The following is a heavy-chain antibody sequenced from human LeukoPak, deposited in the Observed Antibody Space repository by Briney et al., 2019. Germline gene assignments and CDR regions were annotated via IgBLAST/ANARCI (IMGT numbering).Heavy chain of an antibody. Sequence: ASVKVSCKASGGTFSSYAICWVRQAPGQGLEWMGWISAYNGNTNYAQKLQGRVTMTTDTSTSTAYMELRSLRSDDTAVYYCARDLGWRDSSGSSDYWGQGTLVTVSS. V-gene: IGHV1-18*01. J-gene: IGHJ4*02. D-gene: IGHD3-22*01. CDR2: ISAYNGNT. CDR3: ARDLGWRDSSGSSDY. CDR1: GGTFSSYA.